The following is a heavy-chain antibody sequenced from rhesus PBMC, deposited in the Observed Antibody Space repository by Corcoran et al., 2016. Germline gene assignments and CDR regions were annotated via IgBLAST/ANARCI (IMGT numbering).Heavy chain of an antibody. CDR3: TRGLYSGNYFDY. CDR1: GFTLSSSA. J-gene: IGHJ4*01. D-gene: IGHD1-44*01. CDR2: IRIKSNNYGT. V-gene: IGHV3-118*01. Sequence: EVQLVESGGGLVQPGGSLRLSCAASGFTLSSSAIHCVRQASGKELEWVGRIRIKSNNYGTGYAASVKGRFTISRDDPKNTAYLQMNSLKTEDTAVYYCTRGLYSGNYFDYWGQGVLVTVSS.